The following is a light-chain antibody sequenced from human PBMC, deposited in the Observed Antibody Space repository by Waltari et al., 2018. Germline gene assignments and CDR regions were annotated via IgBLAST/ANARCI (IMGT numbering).Light chain of an antibody. Sequence: QSALTQPASVSGSPGQTITISCTGTDSDIGSYNLVFCYQQHPGKVPKLLLSGVLNRPSGVSTRFSGSKSGNTASLTISGLQAEDEADYYCSSYSDSSTLELFGAGTKVTVL. CDR1: DSDIGSYNL. V-gene: IGLV2-23*02. J-gene: IGLJ1*01. CDR2: GVL. CDR3: SSYSDSSTLEL.